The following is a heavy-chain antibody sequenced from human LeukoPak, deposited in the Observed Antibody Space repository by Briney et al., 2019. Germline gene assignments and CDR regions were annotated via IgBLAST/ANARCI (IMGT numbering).Heavy chain of an antibody. V-gene: IGHV3-21*01. CDR3: AASTKHTAMVDY. J-gene: IGHJ4*02. CDR2: ICSSSSYI. D-gene: IGHD5-18*01. Sequence: GGSLRLSCAASGFTFSSYSMNWVRQAPGKGLEWVSSICSSSSYIYHADSVKGRFTISRDNAKNSRYLQMNSLRAEDTAVYYCAASTKHTAMVDYWGKGTLVTVSS. CDR1: GFTFSSYS.